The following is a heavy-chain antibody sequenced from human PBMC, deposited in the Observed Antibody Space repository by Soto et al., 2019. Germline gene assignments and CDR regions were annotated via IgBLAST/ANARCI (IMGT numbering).Heavy chain of an antibody. CDR3: GRGATYDYDSSGWVDY. D-gene: IGHD3-22*01. V-gene: IGHV3-74*01. CDR2: INNDGRST. Sequence: GGSLRLSCAASGFTFSNYWMHWLRQAPGKGLLWVSRINNDGRSTSYADSVKGRFTISRDNAKNTLYLQVNSLRAEDTAVYYCGRGATYDYDSSGWVDYWGQGTLVTVSS. CDR1: GFTFSNYW. J-gene: IGHJ4*02.